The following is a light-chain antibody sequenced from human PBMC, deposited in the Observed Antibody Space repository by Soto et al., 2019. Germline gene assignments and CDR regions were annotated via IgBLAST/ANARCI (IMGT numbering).Light chain of an antibody. CDR2: EVS. J-gene: IGLJ1*01. CDR3: SSYAASNNPYV. Sequence: QCARARAASGSGAAGGGGSLSCPGTSSDFGGYNYVSWYQQHPGKAPKLMIYEVSKRPSGVPDRFSGSKSGNTASLTVSGLQADDEADYYCSSYAASNNPYVFGIGTKVTV. CDR1: SSDFGGYNY. V-gene: IGLV2-8*01.